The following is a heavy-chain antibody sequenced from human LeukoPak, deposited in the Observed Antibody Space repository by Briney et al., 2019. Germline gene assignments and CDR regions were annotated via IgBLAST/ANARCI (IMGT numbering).Heavy chain of an antibody. CDR3: ARLGNDILTGYANNWFDP. CDR1: GGSISSYY. Sequence: TSETLSLTCTVSGGSISSYYWSWIRQPPGKGLEWIGYIYYSGSTNYNPSLKSQVTISVDTSKNQFSLKLSSVTAADTAVYYCARLGNDILTGYANNWFDPWGQGTLVTVSS. CDR2: IYYSGST. V-gene: IGHV4-59*08. J-gene: IGHJ5*02. D-gene: IGHD3-9*01.